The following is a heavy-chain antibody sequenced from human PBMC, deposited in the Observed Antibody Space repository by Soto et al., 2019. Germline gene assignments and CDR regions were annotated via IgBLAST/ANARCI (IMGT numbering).Heavy chain of an antibody. D-gene: IGHD6-13*01. J-gene: IGHJ2*01. CDR2: IKQDGSEK. CDR3: ARDHSSNWWYFDL. V-gene: IGHV3-7*03. CDR1: GFTFSSYW. Sequence: GGSLRLSCAASGFTFSSYWMSWVRQAPGKGLEWVANIKQDGSEKYYVDSVKGRFTISRDNAKNSLYLQMNSLRAEDTAVYYCARDHSSNWWYFDLWDRGTLVTVSS.